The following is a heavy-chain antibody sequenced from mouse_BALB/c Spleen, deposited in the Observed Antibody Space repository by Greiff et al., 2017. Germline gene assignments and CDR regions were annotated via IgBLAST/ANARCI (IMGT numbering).Heavy chain of an antibody. D-gene: IGHD2-10*01. CDR2: IWRGGST. V-gene: IGHV2-5-1*01. Sequence: VQLQESGPSLVQPSQSLSITCTVSGFSLTSYGVHWVRQSPGKGLEWLGVIWRGGSTDYNAAFMSRLSITKDNSKSQVFFKMNSLQADDTAIYYCAKTSYYGNNYYAMDYWGQGTSVTVSS. CDR1: GFSLTSYG. J-gene: IGHJ4*01. CDR3: AKTSYYGNNYYAMDY.